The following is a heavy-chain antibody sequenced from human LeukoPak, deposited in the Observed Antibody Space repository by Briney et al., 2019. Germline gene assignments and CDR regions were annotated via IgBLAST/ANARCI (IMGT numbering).Heavy chain of an antibody. Sequence: GGSLRLSCAASGFTFSSYAMSWVRQAPGKGLEWVSGITGSGGSTYYAGSVKGRFTISRDNAKNSLYLQMNSLRAEDTAVYYCARARFGTAGADYWGQGTLVTVSS. CDR1: GFTFSSYA. CDR3: ARARFGTAGADY. CDR2: ITGSGGST. V-gene: IGHV3-23*01. D-gene: IGHD1-1*01. J-gene: IGHJ4*02.